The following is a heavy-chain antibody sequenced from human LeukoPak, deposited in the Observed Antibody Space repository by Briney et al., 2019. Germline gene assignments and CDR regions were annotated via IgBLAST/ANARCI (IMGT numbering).Heavy chain of an antibody. D-gene: IGHD6-19*01. Sequence: GGSLRLSCAASGFTVSSNYMSWVRQAPGKGLEWVSVIYSGGSTYYADSVKGRFTISRDNSKNTLYLQMNSLRAEDTAVYYCATTLLAGTGDYCGQGTLVTVSS. V-gene: IGHV3-53*01. J-gene: IGHJ4*02. CDR1: GFTVSSNY. CDR3: ATTLLAGTGDY. CDR2: IYSGGST.